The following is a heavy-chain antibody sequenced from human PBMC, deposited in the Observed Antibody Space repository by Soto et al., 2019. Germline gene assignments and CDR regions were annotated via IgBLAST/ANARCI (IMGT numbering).Heavy chain of an antibody. Sequence: ASVKVSCKASGYTFPDFYIHWVRQAPGQGLEWMGWLNPKNGDTNYAQRFQGRVTLTSDTSISTAYMDPSGLRSDDTARYFCARHGFGSLDYWGQGTLVTVSS. D-gene: IGHD3-10*01. CDR1: GYTFPDFY. CDR3: ARHGFGSLDY. V-gene: IGHV1-2*02. J-gene: IGHJ4*02. CDR2: LNPKNGDT.